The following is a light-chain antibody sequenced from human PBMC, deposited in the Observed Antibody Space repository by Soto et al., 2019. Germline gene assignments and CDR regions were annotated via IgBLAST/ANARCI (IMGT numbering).Light chain of an antibody. CDR3: QQYNSYSPKT. CDR2: DAS. Sequence: DIQMTQPPSTLSASVGDRVTITCRAIQSISSWLAWYQQKPGKAPKLLIYDASSLESGVPSRFSGSGSGTEFTLTISSLQPDDFATYYCQQYNSYSPKTFGQGTKV. J-gene: IGKJ1*01. V-gene: IGKV1-5*01. CDR1: QSISSW.